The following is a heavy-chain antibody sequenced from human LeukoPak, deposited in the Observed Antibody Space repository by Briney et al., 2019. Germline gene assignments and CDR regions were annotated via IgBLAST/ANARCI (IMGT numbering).Heavy chain of an antibody. Sequence: GGSLRLSCAASGFTFSSYGMHWVRQAPGKGLEWVAVISYDGSNKYYADSVKGRFTISRDNSKNTLYLQMNSLRAEDTAVYYCAKALPYYYDSSGSDYWGQGTLVTVSS. CDR2: ISYDGSNK. D-gene: IGHD3-22*01. CDR1: GFTFSSYG. V-gene: IGHV3-30*18. J-gene: IGHJ4*02. CDR3: AKALPYYYDSSGSDY.